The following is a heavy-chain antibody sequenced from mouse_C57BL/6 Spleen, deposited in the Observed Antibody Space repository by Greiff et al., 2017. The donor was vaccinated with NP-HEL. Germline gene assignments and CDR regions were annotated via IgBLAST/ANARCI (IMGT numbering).Heavy chain of an antibody. CDR1: GYTFTGYW. CDR3: ARGRTTVVATRAMDY. J-gene: IGHJ4*01. V-gene: IGHV1-9*01. CDR2: ILPGRGST. D-gene: IGHD1-1*01. Sequence: VQLQQSGAELMKPGASVKLSCKATGYTFTGYWIEWVKQRPGHGLEWIGAILPGRGSTNYNEKFTGKATFTAATSSNPAYMQLRSLTTEDSAIYYCARGRTTVVATRAMDYWGQGTSVTVSS.